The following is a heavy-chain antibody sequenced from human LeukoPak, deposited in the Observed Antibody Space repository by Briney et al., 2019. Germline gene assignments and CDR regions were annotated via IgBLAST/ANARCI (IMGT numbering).Heavy chain of an antibody. J-gene: IGHJ4*02. CDR2: IYYSGDT. CDR3: ARLPLVRGSFDFDY. CDR1: GGSISSGDYY. D-gene: IGHD3-10*01. V-gene: IGHV4-31*03. Sequence: PSQTLSLTCTVSGGSISSGDYYWSWIRQHPGKGLEWVGYIYYSGDTYYNPSLKSRITISVDTSKNQFSLKLSSVTAADTAVYYCARLPLVRGSFDFDYWGQGTLVTVSS.